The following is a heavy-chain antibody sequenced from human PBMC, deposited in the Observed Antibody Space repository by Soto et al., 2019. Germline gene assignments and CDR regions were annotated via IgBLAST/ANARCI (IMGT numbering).Heavy chain of an antibody. D-gene: IGHD1-1*01. J-gene: IGHJ5*01. CDR1: ARPLKRGGYY. V-gene: IGHV4-31*03. CDR2: IYHIGSP. Sequence: SQTLPHTCTLSARPLKRGGYYLSRIRQPPGKGLEWIGYIYHIGSPSYNPSLKSRLTMSLDTSKNQFSLNLTSVTAADTAIFFCVIHRPLDSTGLRFASLGQGPLVT. CDR3: VIHRPLDSTGLRFAS.